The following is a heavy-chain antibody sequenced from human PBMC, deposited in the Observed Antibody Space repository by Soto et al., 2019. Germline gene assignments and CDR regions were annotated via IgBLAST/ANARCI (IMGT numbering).Heavy chain of an antibody. CDR1: GFIFSNYV. CDR3: AKRPRALLTFDY. J-gene: IGHJ4*02. V-gene: IGHV3-23*04. Sequence: EVQLVDSGGGLVQPGGSLRLSCAASGFIFSNYVMSWVRQAPGKGLEWVSSISGSGGTSYYADSVKGRFTISRDNSKNTLHLQMNSPRAEDTAIYYCAKRPRALLTFDYWGQGTLVTVSS. D-gene: IGHD1-26*01. CDR2: ISGSGGTS.